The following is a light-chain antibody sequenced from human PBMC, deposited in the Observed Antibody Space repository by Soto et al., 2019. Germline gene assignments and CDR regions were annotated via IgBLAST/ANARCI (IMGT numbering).Light chain of an antibody. CDR1: RSISTY. CDR3: QQSYSSPIT. Sequence: DIPMTQSPSSLSASVGDRVTITCRASRSISTYLNWYQQKPGKAPKVLIYAASSLQSGVPSRFSGSGSGTDFTLTISSLQPEDFATYYCQQSYSSPITFGQGTRLEIK. J-gene: IGKJ5*01. CDR2: AAS. V-gene: IGKV1-39*01.